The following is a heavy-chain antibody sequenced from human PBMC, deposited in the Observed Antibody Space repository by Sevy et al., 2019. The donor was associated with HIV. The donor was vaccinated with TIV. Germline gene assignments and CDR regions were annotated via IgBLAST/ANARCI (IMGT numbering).Heavy chain of an antibody. V-gene: IGHV3-11*01. CDR3: ASLRTYYYDSSGYYYPVAYFDY. CDR1: GFTFSDYY. J-gene: IGHJ4*02. D-gene: IGHD3-22*01. Sequence: GGSLRLSCAASGFTFSDYYMSWIRQAPGKGLEWVSYISSSGSTIYYADSVKGRFTISRDNAKNSLYLQMNSLRAEDTAVYYCASLRTYYYDSSGYYYPVAYFDYWGQGTLVTVSS. CDR2: ISSSGSTI.